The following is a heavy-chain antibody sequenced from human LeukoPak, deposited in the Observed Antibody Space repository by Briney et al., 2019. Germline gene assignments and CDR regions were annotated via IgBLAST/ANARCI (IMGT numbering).Heavy chain of an antibody. CDR1: GFTFSSYA. CDR2: ISGSGGST. J-gene: IGHJ4*02. D-gene: IGHD3-10*02. V-gene: IGHV3-23*01. Sequence: GGSLRLSCAASGFTFSSYAMSWVRQAPGKGLEWVSAISGSGGSTYYADSVKGRFTISRDNSKNTLYLQMNSLKAEDTAVYYCAKGVRGGLGYFDYWGQGTLVTVSS. CDR3: AKGVRGGLGYFDY.